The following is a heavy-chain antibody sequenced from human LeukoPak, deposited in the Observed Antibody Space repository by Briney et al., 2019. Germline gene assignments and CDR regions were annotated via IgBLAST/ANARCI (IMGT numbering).Heavy chain of an antibody. V-gene: IGHV3-21*01. D-gene: IGHD3-22*01. CDR2: ISGSKTYI. CDR3: ARGMYYYDSSDIGGGYYFDY. Sequence: PGGSLRLSCEASGFTFSTYSMNWVRQAPGKGLEWVSCISGSKTYINYADSVEGRFTISRDNSKKTVFLQMNSLRAEDTAVYYCARGMYYYDSSDIGGGYYFDYWGQGTLVTVSS. CDR1: GFTFSTYS. J-gene: IGHJ4*02.